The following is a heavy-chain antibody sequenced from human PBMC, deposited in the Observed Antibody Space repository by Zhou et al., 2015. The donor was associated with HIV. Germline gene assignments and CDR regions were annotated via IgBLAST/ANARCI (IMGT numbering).Heavy chain of an antibody. V-gene: IGHV1-69*17. CDR1: GGTFSGSD. D-gene: IGHD3-22*01. CDR2: IIPMFDIE. CDR3: ARSSGNYDFAFDI. J-gene: IGHJ3*02. Sequence: QMQLVQSGTEVKKPGSSVKVSCKPSGGTFSGSDVSWVRQAPGQGLEWMGGIIPMFDIEDHAQKFRGRLTISADKSTGAAYMELSSLRSEDAAVYYCARSSGNYDFAFDIWGQGTRVIVSA.